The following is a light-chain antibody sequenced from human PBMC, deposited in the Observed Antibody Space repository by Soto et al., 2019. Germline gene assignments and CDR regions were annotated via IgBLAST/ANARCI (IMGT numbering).Light chain of an antibody. CDR2: EID. J-gene: IGLJ2*01. CDR3: SAYRRGIIV. Sequence: QSALTQPASVSGSPGQSITISCTGTNNDVGGHMYVSWYQHQAGKVPKLIIYEIDNRPSGVSDRFAGSKSGNTASLTISGLQAEDEAAYYCSAYRRGIIVFGGGTKLTVL. CDR1: NNDVGGHMY. V-gene: IGLV2-14*01.